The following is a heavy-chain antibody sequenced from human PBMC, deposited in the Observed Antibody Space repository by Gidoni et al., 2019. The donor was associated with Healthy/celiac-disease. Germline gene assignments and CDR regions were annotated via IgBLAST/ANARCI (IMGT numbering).Heavy chain of an antibody. CDR3: ASRRDGYNPVDY. CDR1: GYSFTSYW. Sequence: VQMVQSGAEVKTPGESLKISCTGSGYSFTSYWTGGLRQMTRKGLEWMGIISPGDSDTRYSPSFQGQVTISADKSNSTAYLQGSSLKAADTAMYYCASRRDGYNPVDYWGQGTLVTVSS. CDR2: ISPGDSDT. V-gene: IGHV5-51*01. J-gene: IGHJ4*02. D-gene: IGHD5-12*01.